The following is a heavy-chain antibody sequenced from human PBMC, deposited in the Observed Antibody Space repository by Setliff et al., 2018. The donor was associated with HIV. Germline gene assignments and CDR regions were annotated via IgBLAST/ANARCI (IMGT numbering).Heavy chain of an antibody. D-gene: IGHD3-10*01. CDR1: GGFISSYY. J-gene: IGHJ4*02. CDR2: IYTSGTT. V-gene: IGHV4-4*07. Sequence: SETLSLTCTVSGGFISSYYWNWIRQPAGKGLEWIGRIYTSGTTYNNPSLKSRVTFSADTSKNQFSLNLDSVTATDTAVYYCVRQGLTMNRGVPAPILYYFDYWGQGILVTVSS. CDR3: VRQGLTMNRGVPAPILYYFDY.